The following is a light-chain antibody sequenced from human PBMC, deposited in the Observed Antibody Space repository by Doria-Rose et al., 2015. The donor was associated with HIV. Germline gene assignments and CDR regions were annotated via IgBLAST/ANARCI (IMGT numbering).Light chain of an antibody. CDR3: HQYGTSWT. Sequence: LTQSPGTLSLSPGERATLSCRASQSFSSTYLAWYQQKPGQAPSLLIYDGSTRATGIPDRFSVSGSGTVFTLTINRLEPEDFALYYCHQYGTSWTFGQGTKVEI. V-gene: IGKV3-20*01. J-gene: IGKJ1*01. CDR2: DGS. CDR1: QSFSSTY.